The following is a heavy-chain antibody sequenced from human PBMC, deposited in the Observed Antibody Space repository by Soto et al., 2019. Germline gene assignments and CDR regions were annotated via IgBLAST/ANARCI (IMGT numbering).Heavy chain of an antibody. J-gene: IGHJ4*02. CDR2: ISGSGGST. D-gene: IGHD1-1*01. CDR3: ARGRWTQTVTDYYLDS. CDR1: GFTFSSYA. Sequence: PGGSLRLSCAASGFTFSSYAMSWVRQAPGKGLEWVSAISGSGGSTYYADSVKGRFTISRDNSKNTLYLQMNSLRAEDTAVYYCARGRWTQTVTDYYLDSWGQGTLVTVSS. V-gene: IGHV3-23*01.